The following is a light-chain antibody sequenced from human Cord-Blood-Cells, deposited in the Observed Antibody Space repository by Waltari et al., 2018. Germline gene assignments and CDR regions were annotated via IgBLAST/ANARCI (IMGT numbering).Light chain of an antibody. CDR2: DVS. Sequence: QSALTQPASVSGSPGQSNTISCTGTSSDVGGYKYVSWYQQHPGKAPNLMIYDVSNRPSGVSNRFSGSKSGNTASLTISGLQAEDEADYYCSSYTSSSTLVVFGGGTKLTVL. V-gene: IGLV2-14*01. CDR3: SSYTSSSTLVV. J-gene: IGLJ2*01. CDR1: SSDVGGYKY.